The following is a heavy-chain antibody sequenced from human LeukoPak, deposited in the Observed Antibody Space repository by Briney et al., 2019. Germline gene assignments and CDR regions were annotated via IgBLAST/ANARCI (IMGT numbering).Heavy chain of an antibody. Sequence: ASVKVSCKASGGTFSSYAISWVRQAPGQGLEWMGGIIPIFGTANYAQKFQGRVTITTDESTSTAYMELSSLRSEDTAVYYCARWGGPYSYGYFDHWGQGSLVTVSS. D-gene: IGHD5-18*01. V-gene: IGHV1-69*05. J-gene: IGHJ4*02. CDR3: ARWGGPYSYGYFDH. CDR1: GGTFSSYA. CDR2: IIPIFGTA.